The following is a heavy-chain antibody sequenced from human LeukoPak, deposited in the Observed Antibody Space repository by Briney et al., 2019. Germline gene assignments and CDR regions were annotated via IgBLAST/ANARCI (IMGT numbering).Heavy chain of an antibody. CDR3: ARVPEWRSYGMDV. CDR1: GGSISSYY. V-gene: IGHV4-59*01. Sequence: TSETLSLTCTVSGGSISSYYWSWPRQPPGKGLEWIGYIYYSGSTNYTPSLKSRVTISVDTSKNQFSLKLSSVTAADTAVYYCARVPEWRSYGMDVWGQGTTVTVSS. CDR2: IYYSGST. D-gene: IGHD3-3*01. J-gene: IGHJ6*02.